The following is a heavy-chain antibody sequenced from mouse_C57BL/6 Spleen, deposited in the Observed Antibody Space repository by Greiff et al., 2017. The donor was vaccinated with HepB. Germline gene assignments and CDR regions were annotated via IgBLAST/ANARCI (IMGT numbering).Heavy chain of an antibody. CDR1: GYTFTDYN. Sequence: VQLKESGPELVKPGASVKIPCKASGYTFTDYNMDWVKQSHGKSLEWIGDINPNNGGTIYNQKFKGKATLTVDKSSSTAYMELRSLTSEDTAVYYCGRRGYSNYYFDYWGQGTTLTVSS. V-gene: IGHV1-18*01. D-gene: IGHD2-5*01. J-gene: IGHJ2*01. CDR2: INPNNGGT. CDR3: GRRGYSNYYFDY.